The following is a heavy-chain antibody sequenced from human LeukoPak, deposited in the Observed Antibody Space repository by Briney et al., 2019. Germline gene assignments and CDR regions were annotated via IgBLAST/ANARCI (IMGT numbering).Heavy chain of an antibody. V-gene: IGHV3-48*03. CDR2: ISSSGSTI. Sequence: GGSLRLSCAASGFTFSSYEMNWVRQAPGKGLEWVSYISSSGSTIYYADSVKGRFTISRDNAKNSLYLQMNSLRAEDTAVYYCARSVRSGSYYGAFDIWGQGTMVTVSS. CDR3: ARSVRSGSYYGAFDI. D-gene: IGHD1-26*01. CDR1: GFTFSSYE. J-gene: IGHJ3*02.